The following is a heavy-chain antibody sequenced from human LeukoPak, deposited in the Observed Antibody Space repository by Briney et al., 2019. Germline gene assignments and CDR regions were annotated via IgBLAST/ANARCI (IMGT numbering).Heavy chain of an antibody. Sequence: SETLSLTCTVSGGSISSGSYYWSWIRQPAGKGLEWIGRIYTSGSTNYNPSLESRVTISVDTSKNQFSLKLSSVTAADTAVYYCARGDFWSGYEDYWGQGTLVTVSS. V-gene: IGHV4-61*02. D-gene: IGHD3-3*01. J-gene: IGHJ4*02. CDR2: IYTSGST. CDR1: GGSISSGSYY. CDR3: ARGDFWSGYEDY.